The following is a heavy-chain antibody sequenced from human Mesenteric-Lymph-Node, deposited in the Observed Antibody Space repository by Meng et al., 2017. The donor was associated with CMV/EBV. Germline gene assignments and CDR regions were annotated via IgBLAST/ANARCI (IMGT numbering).Heavy chain of an antibody. J-gene: IGHJ4*02. CDR1: GFTVSNNY. CDR3: AKDVYSDFPRYYFDF. CDR2: IYSGGGT. V-gene: IGHV3-53*01. D-gene: IGHD4-11*01. Sequence: GESLKISCAASGFTVSNNYMSWVRQAPGKGLEWASIIYSGGGTYYADSVKGRFTISRDNSKNTLYLQMNTLRAEDTAVYYCAKDVYSDFPRYYFDFWGQGTLVTVSS.